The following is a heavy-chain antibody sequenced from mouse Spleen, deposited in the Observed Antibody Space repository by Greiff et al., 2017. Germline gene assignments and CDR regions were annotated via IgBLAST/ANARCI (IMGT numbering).Heavy chain of an antibody. CDR3: ARPFTTAFAY. Sequence: QVQLKQPGAELVMPGASVKLSCKASGYTFTSYWMHWVKQRPGQGLEWIGEIDPSDSYTNYNQKFKGKATLTVDKSSSTAYMQLSSLTSEDSAVYYCARPFTTAFAYWGQGTLVTVSA. CDR2: IDPSDSYT. V-gene: IGHV1-69*01. CDR1: GYTFTSYW. J-gene: IGHJ3*01. D-gene: IGHD1-2*01.